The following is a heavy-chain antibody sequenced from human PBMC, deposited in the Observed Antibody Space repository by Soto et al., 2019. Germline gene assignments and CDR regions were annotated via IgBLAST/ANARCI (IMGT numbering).Heavy chain of an antibody. Sequence: GGSLRLSCAASGFTFTSYGRNWVRQAPGKGLEWISYISSTSSTIYYADSVKGRFTISRGNSRNTLFLEMNSLRGDDMAVYYCTGEVASGYWGQGTPVTVS. CDR3: TGEVASGY. V-gene: IGHV3-48*01. D-gene: IGHD2-8*02. CDR1: GFTFTSYG. J-gene: IGHJ4*02. CDR2: ISSTSSTI.